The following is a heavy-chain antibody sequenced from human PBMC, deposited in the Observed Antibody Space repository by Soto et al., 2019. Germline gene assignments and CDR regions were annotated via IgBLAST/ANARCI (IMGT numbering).Heavy chain of an antibody. CDR3: ARVPWP. CDR2: FYYTGTT. Sequence: SETLSLTCTVSCGSVSSCNYYWSWIRQPPRRGLEWIGYFYYTGTTNYNPSLNSRVTISIDASKNQFSLRLSSVTAADTAVYYCARVPWPWGQGTLVTVSS. V-gene: IGHV4-61*01. J-gene: IGHJ5*02. CDR1: CGSVSSCNYY.